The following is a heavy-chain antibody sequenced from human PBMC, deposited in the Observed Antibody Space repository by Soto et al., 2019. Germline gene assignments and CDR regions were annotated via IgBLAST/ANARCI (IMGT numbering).Heavy chain of an antibody. CDR1: GGTFSSYA. CDR2: IIPIFGTA. D-gene: IGHD3-22*01. CDR3: ARSNALYYYGSSGYYYGPFDY. Sequence: SVKVSCKASGGTFSSYAISWVRQAPGQGLEWMGGIIPIFGTANYAQKFQGRVTITADESTSTAYMELSSLRSEDTAVYYCARSNALYYYGSSGYYYGPFDYGG. J-gene: IGHJ4*01. V-gene: IGHV1-69*13.